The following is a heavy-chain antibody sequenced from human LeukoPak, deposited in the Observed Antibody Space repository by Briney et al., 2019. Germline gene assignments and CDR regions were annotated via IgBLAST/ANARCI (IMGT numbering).Heavy chain of an antibody. V-gene: IGHV3-23*01. CDR3: AKEPRRYCSSTSCGGLGY. Sequence: GGSLRLSCVASGFTFSSYAMSWVRQAPGKGLEWVSAISGSGGSTYYADSVKGRFTISRDNSKNTLYLQMNSLRAEDTAVYYCAKEPRRYCSSTSCGGLGYWGQGTLVTVSS. CDR1: GFTFSSYA. D-gene: IGHD2-2*01. J-gene: IGHJ4*02. CDR2: ISGSGGST.